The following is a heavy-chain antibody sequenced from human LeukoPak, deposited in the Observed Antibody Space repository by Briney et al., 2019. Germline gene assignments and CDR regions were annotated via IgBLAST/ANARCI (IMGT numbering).Heavy chain of an antibody. CDR2: ISGSGGST. CDR1: GFTFSSYA. Sequence: GGSLRLSCAASGFTFSSYAMSWVRQAPGKGLEWVAAISGSGGSTYYAESVKGRFTISRDNSKNTLYLQMNSLRAEDTAVYYCARVLDVLVPAAILDYWGQGTLVTVSS. CDR3: ARVLDVLVPAAILDY. J-gene: IGHJ4*02. V-gene: IGHV3-23*01. D-gene: IGHD2-2*02.